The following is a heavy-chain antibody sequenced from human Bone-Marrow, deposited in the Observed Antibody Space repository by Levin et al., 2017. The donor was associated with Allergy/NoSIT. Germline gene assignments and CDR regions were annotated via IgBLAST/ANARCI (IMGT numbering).Heavy chain of an antibody. CDR1: GFTFSSYS. D-gene: IGHD3-10*01. CDR2: ISSSSSTI. CDR3: ARSPLWFGELFGAFDI. Sequence: GGSLRLSCAASGFTFSSYSMNWVRQAPGKGLEWVSYISSSSSTIYYADSVKGRFTISRDNAKNSLYLQMNSLRAEDTAVYYCARSPLWFGELFGAFDIWGQGTMVTVSS. V-gene: IGHV3-48*01. J-gene: IGHJ3*02.